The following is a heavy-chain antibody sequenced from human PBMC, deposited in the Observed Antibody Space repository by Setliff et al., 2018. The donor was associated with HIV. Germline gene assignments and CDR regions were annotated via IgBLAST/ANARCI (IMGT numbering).Heavy chain of an antibody. V-gene: IGHV1-46*01. CDR3: ARAEDTAMDDYYYMDV. D-gene: IGHD5-18*01. CDR2: INPSSGST. Sequence: ASVKVSCKASGYTFTSYYMHWVRQAPGQGLEWMGIINPSSGSTTYAQKFQGRVTMTRDTSTSTVYMELSSLRSEDTAVYYCARAEDTAMDDYYYMDVWSRGTTVTVSS. J-gene: IGHJ6*03. CDR1: GYTFTSYY.